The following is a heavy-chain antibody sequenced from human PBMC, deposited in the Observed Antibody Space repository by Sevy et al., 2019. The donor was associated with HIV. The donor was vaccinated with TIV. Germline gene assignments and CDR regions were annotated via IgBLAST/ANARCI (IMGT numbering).Heavy chain of an antibody. J-gene: IGHJ5*02. Sequence: SETLSLTCTVSGGSISSGSYYWSWIRQPAGEGLEWIGRIYTSGSTNYNPSLKSRFTMSVDTSKNQFSLKLSSVTAADTAMYYCARVTPNYDFWSGSRGNWFDPWGQGTLVTVSS. D-gene: IGHD3-3*01. CDR2: IYTSGST. CDR3: ARVTPNYDFWSGSRGNWFDP. V-gene: IGHV4-61*02. CDR1: GGSISSGSYY.